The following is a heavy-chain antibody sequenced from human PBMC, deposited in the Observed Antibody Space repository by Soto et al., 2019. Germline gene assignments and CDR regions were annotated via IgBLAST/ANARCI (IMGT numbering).Heavy chain of an antibody. CDR1: GGTFSSYT. Sequence: ASVKVSCKASGGTFSSYTISWVRQAPGQGLEWMGRIIPILGIANYAQKFQGRVTITADKSTSTAYMELSSLRSEDTAVYYCARDIKEVVVVVAASYYYYYMDVWGKGTTVTVSS. CDR3: ARDIKEVVVVVAASYYYYYMDV. V-gene: IGHV1-69*04. D-gene: IGHD2-15*01. J-gene: IGHJ6*03. CDR2: IIPILGIA.